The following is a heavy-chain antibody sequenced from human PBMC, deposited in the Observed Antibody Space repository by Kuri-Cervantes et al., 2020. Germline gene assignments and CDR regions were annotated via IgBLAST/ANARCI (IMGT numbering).Heavy chain of an antibody. CDR1: GYTFTGYY. J-gene: IGHJ3*02. CDR3: ARGDPGGAFDI. D-gene: IGHD3-16*01. V-gene: IGHV1-18*04. CDR2: ISAYNGNT. Sequence: ASVKVSCKASGYTFTGYYMHWVRQAPGQGLEWMGWISAYNGNTNYAQKLQGRVTMTTDTSTSTAYMELRSLRSDDTAVYYCARGDPGGAFDIWGQGTMVTVSS.